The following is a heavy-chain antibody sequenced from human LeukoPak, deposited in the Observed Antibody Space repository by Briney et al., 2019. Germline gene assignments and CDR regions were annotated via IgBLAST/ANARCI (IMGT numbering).Heavy chain of an antibody. J-gene: IGHJ5*02. V-gene: IGHV3-66*02. CDR3: ARVVPAANPDWFDP. CDR1: GFTLSSNY. CDR2: IYSGGST. D-gene: IGHD2-2*01. Sequence: PGGSLRLSCAASGFTLSSNYMSWVRQAPGKGLEWVSVIYSGGSTYYADSVKGRFTISRDNSKNTLYLQMNSLRAEDTAVYYCARVVPAANPDWFDPWGQGTLVTVSS.